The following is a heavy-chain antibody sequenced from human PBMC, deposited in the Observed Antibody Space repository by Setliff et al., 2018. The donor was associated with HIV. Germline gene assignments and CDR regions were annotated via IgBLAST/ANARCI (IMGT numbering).Heavy chain of an antibody. J-gene: IGHJ3*02. CDR1: GYSFTSSG. D-gene: IGHD1-26*01. CDR3: ARVVLKMRSGSYYMLYAFDI. Sequence: GASVKVSCKASGYSFTSSGVSWVRQAPGQGLEWMGWINIRNGNTNYAQKFQGRVTMTTDTSTSTAYMGLRSLRSEDTAVYYCARVVLKMRSGSYYMLYAFDIWGQGTMVTVSS. CDR2: INIRNGNT. V-gene: IGHV1-18*01.